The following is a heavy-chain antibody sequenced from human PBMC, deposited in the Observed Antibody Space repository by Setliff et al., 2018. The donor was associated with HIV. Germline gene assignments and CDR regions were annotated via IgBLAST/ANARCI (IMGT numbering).Heavy chain of an antibody. J-gene: IGHJ3*02. V-gene: IGHV3-66*03. Sequence: PGGSLRLSCAASGLIVSSNYMNWVRQTPEKGLEWVASIYSSGVTKYADSVKGRFTISRDNPKNTVYLQMNSLRAEDTAVYYCWTGTMFDAFDIWGQGTTVTVSS. CDR3: WTGTMFDAFDI. CDR1: GLIVSSNY. D-gene: IGHD1-7*01. CDR2: IYSSGVT.